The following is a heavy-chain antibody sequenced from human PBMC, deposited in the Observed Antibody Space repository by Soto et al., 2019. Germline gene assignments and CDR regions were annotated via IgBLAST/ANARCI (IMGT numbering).Heavy chain of an antibody. D-gene: IGHD6-13*01. J-gene: IGHJ6*02. CDR3: ARVEQLVHSGYGMDV. Sequence: SETLSLTCAVSGGSISSSNWWSWVRQPPGKGLEWIGEIYHSGSTNYNPSLKSRVTISVDKSKNQFSLKLSSVTAADTAVYYCARVEQLVHSGYGMDVWGQGTTVTVSS. V-gene: IGHV4-4*02. CDR2: IYHSGST. CDR1: GGSISSSNW.